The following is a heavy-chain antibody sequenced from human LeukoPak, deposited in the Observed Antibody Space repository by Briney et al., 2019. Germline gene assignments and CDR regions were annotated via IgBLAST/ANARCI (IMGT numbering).Heavy chain of an antibody. CDR3: ARHRDMIVEFDY. J-gene: IGHJ4*02. Sequence: PSETLSLTCTVSGGSISSYYWSWIRQPPGKGLEWIGYIYYSGSTNYNPSLKSRVTISVDTSKNQFSLKLSSVTAADTAVYYCARHRDMIVEFDYWGQGTLVTVSS. CDR1: GGSISSYY. CDR2: IYYSGST. V-gene: IGHV4-59*08. D-gene: IGHD3-22*01.